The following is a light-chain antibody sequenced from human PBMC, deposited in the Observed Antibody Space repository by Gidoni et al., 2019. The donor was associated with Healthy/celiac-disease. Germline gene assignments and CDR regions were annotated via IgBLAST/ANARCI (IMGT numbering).Light chain of an antibody. CDR2: EVS. Sequence: QSSLPQPVSVSGSPGPSITISCTGTSSDVGGYNYVSWYQQHPGKAPKLMIYEVSNRPSGVSNRFSGSKSGNTASLTISGLQAEDEADYYCSSYTSSSPYVFGTGTKVTVL. V-gene: IGLV2-14*01. CDR3: SSYTSSSPYV. CDR1: SSDVGGYNY. J-gene: IGLJ1*01.